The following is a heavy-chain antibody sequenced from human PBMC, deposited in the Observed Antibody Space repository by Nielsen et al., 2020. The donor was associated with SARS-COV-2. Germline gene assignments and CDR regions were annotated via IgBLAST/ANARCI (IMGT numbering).Heavy chain of an antibody. J-gene: IGHJ4*02. CDR2: ISSSGSTI. D-gene: IGHD5-12*01. CDR3: ARFPWSGIVATKDDYGDHERAQGFDY. CDR1: GFTFSSYS. Sequence: GGSLRLSCAASGFTFSSYSMNWIRQAPGKGLEWVSYISSSGSTIYYADSVKGRFTISRDNAKNSLYLQMNSLRAEDTAVYYCARFPWSGIVATKDDYGDHERAQGFDYWGQGTLVTVSS. V-gene: IGHV3-48*04.